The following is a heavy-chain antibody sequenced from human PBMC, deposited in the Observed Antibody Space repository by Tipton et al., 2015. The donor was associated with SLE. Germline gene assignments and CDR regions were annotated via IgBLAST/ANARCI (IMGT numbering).Heavy chain of an antibody. CDR3: ARAPDRGRSYSAY. Sequence: SLRLSCAASGFTFSSYAMSWVRQAPGKGLEWVSSISASGGSTYYADSVKGRFAISRDSSKNTLYLQMNSLRAEDTAVYYCARAPDRGRSYSAYWGQGTLVTVSS. J-gene: IGHJ4*02. CDR1: GFTFSSYA. V-gene: IGHV3-23*01. CDR2: ISASGGST. D-gene: IGHD1-14*01.